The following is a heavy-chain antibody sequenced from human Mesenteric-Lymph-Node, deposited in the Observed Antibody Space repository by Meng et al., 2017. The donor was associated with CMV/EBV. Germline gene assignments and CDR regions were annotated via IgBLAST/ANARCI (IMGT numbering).Heavy chain of an antibody. Sequence: GESLKISCAASGFTFSSYWMSWVRQAPGKGLEWVANIKQDGSKKYYVDSVKGRFTISRDNAKNSLYLQMNSLRAEDTAVYYCARDIIVVVTAAVRISYYYYYGMDVWGQGTTVTVSS. J-gene: IGHJ6*02. CDR1: GFTFSSYW. D-gene: IGHD2-2*01. CDR2: IKQDGSKK. CDR3: ARDIIVVVTAAVRISYYYYYGMDV. V-gene: IGHV3-7*01.